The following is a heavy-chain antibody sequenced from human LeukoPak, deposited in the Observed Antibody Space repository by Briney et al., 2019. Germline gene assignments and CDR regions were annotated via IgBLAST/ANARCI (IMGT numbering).Heavy chain of an antibody. D-gene: IGHD3-22*01. CDR2: ISSSGSTI. J-gene: IGHJ4*02. V-gene: IGHV3-48*03. CDR1: GFTFSSYE. CDR3: AKVTFPYYYDSSGYSYYFDY. Sequence: GGSLRLSCAASGFTFSSYEMNWVRQAPGKGLEWVSYISSSGSTIYYADSVKGRFTISRDNSKNTLYLQMNSLRAEDTAVYYCAKVTFPYYYDSSGYSYYFDYWGQGTLVTVSS.